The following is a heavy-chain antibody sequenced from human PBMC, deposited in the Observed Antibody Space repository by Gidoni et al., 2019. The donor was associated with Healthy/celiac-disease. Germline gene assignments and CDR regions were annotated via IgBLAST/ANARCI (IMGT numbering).Heavy chain of an antibody. CDR3: ARAPVAAAGNFDY. V-gene: IGHV3-21*01. CDR2: ISSSSSYI. CDR1: GFTFSSYS. D-gene: IGHD6-13*01. Sequence: EVQLVESGGGLVKPGGSLRLSCAASGFTFSSYSMNWVRQAPGKGLELVSSISSSSSYIYYADSVKGRFTISRDNAKNSLYLQMNSLRAEDTAVYYCARAPVAAAGNFDYWGQGTLVTVSS. J-gene: IGHJ4*02.